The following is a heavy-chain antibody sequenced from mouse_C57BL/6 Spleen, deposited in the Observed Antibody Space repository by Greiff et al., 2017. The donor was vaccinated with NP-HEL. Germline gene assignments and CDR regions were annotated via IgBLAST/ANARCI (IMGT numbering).Heavy chain of an antibody. D-gene: IGHD2-4*01. CDR1: GYTFTSYW. Sequence: VQLQQPGAELVKPGASVKLSCKASGYTFTSYWMHWVKQRPGQGLEWIGMIHPNSGSTNYNEKFKSKATLTVDKSSSTAYMQLSSLTSEDSAVYYCARGGIYYDYDEGFAYWGQGTLVTVSA. CDR2: IHPNSGST. CDR3: ARGGIYYDYDEGFAY. V-gene: IGHV1-64*01. J-gene: IGHJ3*01.